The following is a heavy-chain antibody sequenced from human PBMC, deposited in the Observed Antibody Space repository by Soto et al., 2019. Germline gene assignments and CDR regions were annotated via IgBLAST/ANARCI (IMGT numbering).Heavy chain of an antibody. CDR1: GGSINSGAYY. V-gene: IGHV4-31*03. CDR3: ARDQNGYGDYVGE. CDR2: IYYSGST. D-gene: IGHD4-17*01. J-gene: IGHJ4*02. Sequence: QVQLQESGPGLVKPSQTLSLTCTVSGGSINSGAYYWSWIRQHPGKGLEWIGYIYYSGSTYYNPSLKSRATKSVDTSKNQFSLQMSSVTAADTAVYYCARDQNGYGDYVGEWGQGTLVTVSS.